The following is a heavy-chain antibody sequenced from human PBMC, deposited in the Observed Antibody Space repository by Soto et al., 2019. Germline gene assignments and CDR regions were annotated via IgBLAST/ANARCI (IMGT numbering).Heavy chain of an antibody. CDR2: INAGNGNT. V-gene: IGHV1-3*01. Sequence: ASVKVSCKASGYTFTSYAMHWVRQAPGQRLEWMGWINAGNGNTKYSQKFQGRVTITRDTSASTAYMELSRLRSDDTAVYYCARDSDKHAGAFDIWGQGTMVTVSS. CDR3: ARDSDKHAGAFDI. J-gene: IGHJ3*02. CDR1: GYTFTSYA.